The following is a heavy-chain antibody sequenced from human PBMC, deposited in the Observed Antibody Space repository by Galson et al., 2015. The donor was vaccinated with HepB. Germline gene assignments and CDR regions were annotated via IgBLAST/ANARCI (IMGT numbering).Heavy chain of an antibody. CDR2: ISGSGGST. D-gene: IGHD3-10*01. CDR1: GFTFSSYA. J-gene: IGHJ4*02. CDR3: AKMGPAPVWFGDRTGSAIRCRPSYYFDY. V-gene: IGHV3-23*01. Sequence: SLRLSCAASGFTFSSYAMSWVRQAPGKGLEWVSAISGSGGSTYYADSVKGRFTISRDNSKNTLYLQMNSLRAEDTAVYYCAKMGPAPVWFGDRTGSAIRCRPSYYFDYWGQGTLVTVSS.